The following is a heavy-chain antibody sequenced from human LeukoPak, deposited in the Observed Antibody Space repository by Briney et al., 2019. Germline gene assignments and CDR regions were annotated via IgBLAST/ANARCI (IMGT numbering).Heavy chain of an antibody. J-gene: IGHJ5*02. CDR2: IDPSDSYT. CDR3: ARPFSSSSST. V-gene: IGHV5-10-1*01. D-gene: IGHD6-6*01. Sequence: GESLKISCQGSGYIFTTYWIGWVRQMPGKGLEWMGRIDPSDSYTNYSPSFQGHVTFSVDKSITTAYLQWSSLKASDTAMYYCARPFSSSSSTWGQGTLVTVSS. CDR1: GYIFTTYW.